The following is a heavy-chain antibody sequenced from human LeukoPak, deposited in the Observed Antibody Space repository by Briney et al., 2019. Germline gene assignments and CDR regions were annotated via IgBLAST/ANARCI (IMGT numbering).Heavy chain of an antibody. V-gene: IGHV1-2*02. Sequence: ASVHVSCKASGYTFTYYYMHWVRQAPGQGLEWMGWINPNSGGTNYAQKFQGRVIVTRDTSISTAYMELYSLRSDDTAVYYCARVRTGSYYYYYGMDVWGQGTTVTVSS. D-gene: IGHD1-26*01. J-gene: IGHJ6*02. CDR2: INPNSGGT. CDR3: ARVRTGSYYYYYGMDV. CDR1: GYTFTYYY.